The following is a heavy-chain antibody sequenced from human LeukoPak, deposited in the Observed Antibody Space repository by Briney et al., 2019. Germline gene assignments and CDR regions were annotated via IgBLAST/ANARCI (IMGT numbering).Heavy chain of an antibody. V-gene: IGHV3-74*01. D-gene: IGHD2-21*01. CDR2: ISDGGSYT. CDR1: VLSFSRHW. CDR3: ASFGISWTSAY. J-gene: IGHJ4*02. Sequence: PGGSLRLSCEASVLSFSRHWMHWIRQPPAKGLVWVARISDGGSYTIHVGSVEGRFTISRDHFRNLKDQHMNDRRGGDPALYYCASFGISWTSAYWGQGTLVTVSS.